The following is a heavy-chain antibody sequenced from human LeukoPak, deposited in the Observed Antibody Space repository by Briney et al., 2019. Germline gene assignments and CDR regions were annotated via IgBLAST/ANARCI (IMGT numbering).Heavy chain of an antibody. Sequence: SETLSLTCTVSGASISSYYWSWIPQPPGKGLEWIAFISNSVSTNYNPSLKSRVTISLDTSRKQLSLRLSSVIAADTAVYYCVATERWLQWDYWGQGTLVTVSS. D-gene: IGHD5-24*01. V-gene: IGHV4-4*08. CDR2: ISNSVST. CDR1: GASISSYY. CDR3: VATERWLQWDY. J-gene: IGHJ4*02.